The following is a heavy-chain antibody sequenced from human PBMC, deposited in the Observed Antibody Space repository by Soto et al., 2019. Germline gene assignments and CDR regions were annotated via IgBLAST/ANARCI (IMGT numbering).Heavy chain of an antibody. D-gene: IGHD2-2*03. J-gene: IGHJ3*01. Sequence: QVQLVQSGAEVKRPGSSINISCKASGGTFSIYTVSWVRQAPGQGLEWMGRFIPMIGTANYAQNFQGRVTRSADKSATTAYRELSSLTPQHTALYYCARVDVPLAPERPEDFDVWGQGTAVTVSP. CDR3: ARVDVPLAPERPEDFDV. CDR1: GGTFSIYT. V-gene: IGHV1-69*08. CDR2: FIPMIGTA.